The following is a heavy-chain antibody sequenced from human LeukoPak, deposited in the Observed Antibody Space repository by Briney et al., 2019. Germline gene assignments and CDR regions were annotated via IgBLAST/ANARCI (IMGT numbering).Heavy chain of an antibody. D-gene: IGHD6-13*01. CDR1: GGSFSGYY. CDR3: ARGFWIAAAPTD. Sequence: PSETLSLTCAVYGGSFSGYYWSWIRQPPGKGLEWMGEINHSGSTNYNPSLKSRVTISVDRSKNQFSLKLGSVTAADTAVYYCARGFWIAAAPTDWGQGTLVTVSS. J-gene: IGHJ4*02. V-gene: IGHV4-34*01. CDR2: INHSGST.